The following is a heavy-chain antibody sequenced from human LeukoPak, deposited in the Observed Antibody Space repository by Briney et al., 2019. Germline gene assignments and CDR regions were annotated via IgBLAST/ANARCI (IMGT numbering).Heavy chain of an antibody. J-gene: IGHJ4*02. Sequence: PSETLSLTCTVSGGSISSSSYYWGWIRQPPGTGLEWIGSIYYSGSTYYNPSLKSRVTISVDTSKNQFSLKLSSVTAADTAVYYCARALDTAMVYYFDYWGQGTLVTVSS. CDR1: GGSISSSSYY. D-gene: IGHD5-18*01. V-gene: IGHV4-39*01. CDR2: IYYSGST. CDR3: ARALDTAMVYYFDY.